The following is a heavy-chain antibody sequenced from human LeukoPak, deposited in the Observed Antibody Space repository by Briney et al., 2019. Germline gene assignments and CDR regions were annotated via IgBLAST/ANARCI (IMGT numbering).Heavy chain of an antibody. D-gene: IGHD2-2*01. Sequence: PGGSLRLSCAASGFTFSNYAMSWVRQAPGKGLEWVTAISDNGGSTYYADSVKGRFTISRDNSKNTLYLQMNSLRGDDTAVYHCAKAPSPGYCSSTGCYYDYWGQGTLVTVSS. V-gene: IGHV3-23*01. CDR3: AKAPSPGYCSSTGCYYDY. J-gene: IGHJ4*02. CDR1: GFTFSNYA. CDR2: ISDNGGST.